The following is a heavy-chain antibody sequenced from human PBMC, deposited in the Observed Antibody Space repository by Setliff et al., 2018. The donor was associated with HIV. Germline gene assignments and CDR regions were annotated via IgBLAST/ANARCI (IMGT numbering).Heavy chain of an antibody. J-gene: IGHJ6*03. CDR3: ARDSANGKTANLNYLDV. Sequence: SETLSLTCTVSGDSICSGGYYWTWIRQHPGKGLEWIGHIYYSGSTSHNPSLKSRVFMSMDTSRNQFSLNLKSVTAADTAVYYCARDSANGKTANLNYLDVWGKGTTVTVSS. CDR2: IYYSGST. D-gene: IGHD2-8*01. CDR1: GDSICSGGYY. V-gene: IGHV4-31*03.